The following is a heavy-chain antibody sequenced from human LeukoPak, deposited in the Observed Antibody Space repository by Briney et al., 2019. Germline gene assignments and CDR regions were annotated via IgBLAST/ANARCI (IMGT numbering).Heavy chain of an antibody. J-gene: IGHJ4*02. Sequence: PSETLSLTCTVSGASISSYYWSWIRQPPGKGLQWIGYIHYSGSTNYNPSLKSRVTISVDTSKNQFSLKLSSVTAADTAAYYCARHDYGATRDYWGQGTLVTVSS. D-gene: IGHD4-17*01. CDR1: GASISSYY. CDR2: IHYSGST. CDR3: ARHDYGATRDY. V-gene: IGHV4-59*01.